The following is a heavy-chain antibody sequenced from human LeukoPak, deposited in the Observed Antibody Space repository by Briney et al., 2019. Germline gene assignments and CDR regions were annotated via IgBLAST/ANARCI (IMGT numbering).Heavy chain of an antibody. CDR3: AKDREHVFGFRSANWFDP. Sequence: PGGSLRLSCAASGFTFSSNTMSWVRQAPGKGLGWVSAISGSGGSTYYADSVKGRFTISRDNSKNTLYLQMNGLRAEDTAVYYCAKDREHVFGFRSANWFDPWGQGTLVTVSS. J-gene: IGHJ5*02. V-gene: IGHV3-23*01. D-gene: IGHD3-10*02. CDR1: GFTFSSNT. CDR2: ISGSGGST.